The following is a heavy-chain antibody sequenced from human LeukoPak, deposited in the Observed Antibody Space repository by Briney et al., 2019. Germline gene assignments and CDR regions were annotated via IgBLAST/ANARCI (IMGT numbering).Heavy chain of an antibody. V-gene: IGHV4-61*01. CDR1: GGSVSRGSYY. CDR3: ARGRLGATY. Sequence: SETLSLTCTVSGGSVSRGSYYWSWTRQPPGKGLEWIGYIHHSGTTNYSPSLKSRVTISVDMSKNQSFLNLTSVTAADTAVYYCARGRLGATYWGQGTLVTVSS. CDR2: IHHSGTT. J-gene: IGHJ4*02. D-gene: IGHD1-26*01.